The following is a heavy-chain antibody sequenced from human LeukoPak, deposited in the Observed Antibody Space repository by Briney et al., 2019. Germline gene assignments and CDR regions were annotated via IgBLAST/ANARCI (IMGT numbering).Heavy chain of an antibody. J-gene: IGHJ6*02. CDR2: IKQDGSEK. CDR3: ARDQMIVVVVAAPDYGMDV. V-gene: IGHV3-7*01. Sequence: GGSLRLSCAASGFTFSSYWMSWVRQAPGKGLEWVANIKQDGSEKYYVDSVRGRFTISRDNAKNSLYLQMNSLRAEDTAVYYCARDQMIVVVVAAPDYGMDVWGQGTTVTVSS. CDR1: GFTFSSYW. D-gene: IGHD2-15*01.